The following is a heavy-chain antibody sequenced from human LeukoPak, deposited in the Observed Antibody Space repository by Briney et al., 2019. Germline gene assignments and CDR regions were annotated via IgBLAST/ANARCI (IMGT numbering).Heavy chain of an antibody. CDR2: IWYDGSNK. V-gene: IGHV3-33*08. Sequence: PGGSLRLSCAASGFTFSSYGMHWVRQAPGKGLEWVAVIWYDGSNKYYADSVKGRFTISRDNSKNTLYLQMNSLRAEDTAVYYCARDTFTMVRGANYYYYYGMDVWGQGTTVTVSS. CDR1: GFTFSSYG. J-gene: IGHJ6*02. CDR3: ARDTFTMVRGANYYYYYGMDV. D-gene: IGHD3-10*01.